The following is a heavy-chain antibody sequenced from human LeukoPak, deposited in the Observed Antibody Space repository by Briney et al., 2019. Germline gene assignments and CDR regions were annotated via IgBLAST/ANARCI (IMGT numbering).Heavy chain of an antibody. CDR2: INHSGST. V-gene: IGHV4-34*01. D-gene: IGHD1-26*01. J-gene: IGHJ4*02. CDR3: ARVVGSRHTPLWVRTLDY. Sequence: SETLSLTCAVYGGSFSGYYWSWIRQPPGKGLEWIGEINHSGSTKYNPSLKSRVTISVDTSKIQFSLKLSSVTAADTAVYYCARVVGSRHTPLWVRTLDYWGQGTLVTVSS. CDR1: GGSFSGYY.